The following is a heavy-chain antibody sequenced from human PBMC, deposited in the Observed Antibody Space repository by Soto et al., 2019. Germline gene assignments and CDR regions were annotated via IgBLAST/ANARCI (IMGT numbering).Heavy chain of an antibody. Sequence: QVQLVQSGAEVKKPGSSVKVSCKASGGTLRSYAISWVRQAPGQGLEWMGGIITIFGTANYAQKFQGRVTITADESTSTAYMELSSLRSEDRAVYYCARHVPAAGYYYGMDVWGQGTTVTVSS. CDR1: GGTLRSYA. CDR2: IITIFGTA. V-gene: IGHV1-69*12. D-gene: IGHD2-2*01. J-gene: IGHJ6*02. CDR3: ARHVPAAGYYYGMDV.